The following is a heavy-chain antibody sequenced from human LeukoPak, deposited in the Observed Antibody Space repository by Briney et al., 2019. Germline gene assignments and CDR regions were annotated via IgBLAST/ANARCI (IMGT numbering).Heavy chain of an antibody. Sequence: GGSLRLSCAASGFTFSSYWMHWVRQAPGKGLVWVSRINSDGSSTSYADSVKGRFTISRDNSKNTLYLQMNSLRAEDTAVYYCARVDGSVTTGFDYWGQGILVTVSS. CDR1: GFTFSSYW. CDR2: INSDGSST. CDR3: ARVDGSVTTGFDY. J-gene: IGHJ4*02. V-gene: IGHV3-74*01. D-gene: IGHD4-11*01.